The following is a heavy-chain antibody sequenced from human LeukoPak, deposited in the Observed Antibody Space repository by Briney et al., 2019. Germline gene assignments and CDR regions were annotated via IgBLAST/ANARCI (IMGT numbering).Heavy chain of an antibody. D-gene: IGHD1-1*01. J-gene: IGHJ4*02. CDR1: GFTFSSYG. CDR3: AREPTELAAFDY. V-gene: IGHV3-33*01. Sequence: GGSLRLSCTASGFTFSSYGMHWVRQAPGKGLEWVAVIWYDGSNKYYADSVKGRFTISRDNSKNTLYLQMNSLRAEDTAVYYCAREPTELAAFDYWGQGTLVTVSS. CDR2: IWYDGSNK.